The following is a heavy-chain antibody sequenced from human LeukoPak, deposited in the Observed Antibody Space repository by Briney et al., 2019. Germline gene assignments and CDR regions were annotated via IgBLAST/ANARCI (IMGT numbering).Heavy chain of an antibody. CDR2: ISGSGGST. Sequence: GGSLRPSCAASGFTFSSYAMSWVRQAPGKGLEWVSAISGSGGSTYYADSVKGRFTISGDNSKNTLYLQMNSLRAEDTAVYYCAKETDQYYYYGMDVWGQGTTVTVSS. CDR3: AKETDQYYYYGMDV. CDR1: GFTFSSYA. J-gene: IGHJ6*02. V-gene: IGHV3-23*01.